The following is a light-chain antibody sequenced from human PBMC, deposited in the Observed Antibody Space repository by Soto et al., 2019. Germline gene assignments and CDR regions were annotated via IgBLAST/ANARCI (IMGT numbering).Light chain of an antibody. CDR3: SSYTSRSNWV. Sequence: QSALPQPDSVSGSPGQSITISCTGTSSDVGGYNYVSWYQQHPGKAPKLMIYEVSNRPPGVSNRFSGSKSGNTASLTISGLQAEDEADYYCSSYTSRSNWVFGGGTQLTVL. V-gene: IGLV2-14*01. CDR1: SSDVGGYNY. J-gene: IGLJ3*02. CDR2: EVS.